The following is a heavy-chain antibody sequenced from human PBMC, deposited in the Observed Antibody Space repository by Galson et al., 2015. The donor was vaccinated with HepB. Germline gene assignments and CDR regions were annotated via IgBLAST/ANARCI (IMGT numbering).Heavy chain of an antibody. J-gene: IGHJ3*02. CDR3: AAGDYGDSADAFDI. V-gene: IGHV3-53*01. CDR2: IYSGGST. Sequence: SLRLSCAASGFTVSSNYMSWVRQAPGKGLEWVSVIYSGGSTYYADSVKGRFTISRDNSKNTLYLQMNSLRAEDTAVYYCAAGDYGDSADAFDIWGQGTMVTVSS. D-gene: IGHD4-17*01. CDR1: GFTVSSNY.